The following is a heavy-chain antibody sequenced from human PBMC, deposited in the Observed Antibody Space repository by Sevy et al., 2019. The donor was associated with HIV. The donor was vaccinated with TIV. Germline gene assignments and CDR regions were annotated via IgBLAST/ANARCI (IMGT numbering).Heavy chain of an antibody. J-gene: IGHJ4*02. CDR1: GFTFTDYY. CDR2: ISSSGDTI. CDR3: ARESRTRFTDC. Sequence: GGSLRLSCAASGFTFTDYYMSWIRQAPGKGLEWLSYISSSGDTIQYADSVKGRFTIPRDNAKNSLSLQMNSLRAEDTAVYYCARESRTRFTDCWGQGTLVTVSS. D-gene: IGHD2-2*01. V-gene: IGHV3-11*01.